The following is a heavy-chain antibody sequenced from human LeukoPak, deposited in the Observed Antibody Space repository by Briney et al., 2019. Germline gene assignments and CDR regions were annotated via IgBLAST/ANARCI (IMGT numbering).Heavy chain of an antibody. CDR3: ARPGRDYYDSSGYDAFDI. V-gene: IGHV4-61*02. CDR2: IYTSGST. D-gene: IGHD3-22*01. CDR1: GGSISSGSYY. Sequence: SETLSLTCPVSGGSISSGSYYCSWLRPPAGKGLEWIGRIYTSGSTNYNPSLKSRVTISVDTSKSQFSLKLSSVTAADTAVYYCARPGRDYYDSSGYDAFDIWGQGTMVTVSS. J-gene: IGHJ3*02.